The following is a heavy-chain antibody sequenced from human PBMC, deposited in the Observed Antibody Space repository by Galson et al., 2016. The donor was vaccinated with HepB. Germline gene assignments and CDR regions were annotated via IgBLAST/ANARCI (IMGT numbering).Heavy chain of an antibody. Sequence: SVKVSCKASGYTFTNYYLHWVRQAPGQGLEWMGRIKTRSGDTDYEQKFQGRVTMTWDTSISTAYMTLNRLTSDDADVYYCATPRRASDFDYLGQGTPVTGSS. CDR1: GYTFTNYY. CDR3: ATPRRASDFDY. CDR2: IKTRSGDT. J-gene: IGHJ4*02. V-gene: IGHV1-2*05.